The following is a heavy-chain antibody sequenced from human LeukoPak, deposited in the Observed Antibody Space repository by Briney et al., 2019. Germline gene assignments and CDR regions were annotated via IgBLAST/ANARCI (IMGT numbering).Heavy chain of an antibody. V-gene: IGHV3-30*18. CDR3: AKDGYCSSTSYYWVYFQH. CDR2: ISYDGSNK. J-gene: IGHJ1*01. Sequence: GRSLRLSYAASGFTFSSYGMHWVRQAPGKGLEWVAVISYDGSNKYYADSVKGRFTISRDNSKNTLYLQMNSLRAEDTAVYYCAKDGYCSSTSYYWVYFQHWGQGTLVTVSS. D-gene: IGHD2-2*01. CDR1: GFTFSSYG.